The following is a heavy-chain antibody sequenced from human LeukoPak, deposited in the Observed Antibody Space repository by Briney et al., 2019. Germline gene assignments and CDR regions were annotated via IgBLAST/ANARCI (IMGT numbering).Heavy chain of an antibody. V-gene: IGHV3-NL1*01. CDR1: GFTFSSYA. Sequence: PGGSLRLSCAASGFTFSSYAMHWVRQAPGKGLEWVSAINWNGGSTGYADSVKGRFTISRDNSKNTLYLQMNSLRAEDTAVYYCAKVLGDYYDSSGYYYDYWGQGTLVTVSS. CDR3: AKVLGDYYDSSGYYYDY. D-gene: IGHD3-22*01. CDR2: INWNGGST. J-gene: IGHJ4*02.